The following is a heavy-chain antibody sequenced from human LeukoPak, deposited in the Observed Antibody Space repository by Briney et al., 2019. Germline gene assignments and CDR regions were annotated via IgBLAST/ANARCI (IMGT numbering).Heavy chain of an antibody. J-gene: IGHJ5*02. Sequence: GGSLRLSCTASGFTFSDYDMNWVRQAPGKGREWVSSIRGCSSHIYYADSVKGGFTISRDNAKNSLYLQMNSLRDEDTAVYYCGRAFPPLRTAAAWDLWGQGTLVTVSS. V-gene: IGHV3-21*06. CDR3: GRAFPPLRTAAAWDL. D-gene: IGHD6-13*01. CDR2: IRGCSSHI. CDR1: GFTFSDYD.